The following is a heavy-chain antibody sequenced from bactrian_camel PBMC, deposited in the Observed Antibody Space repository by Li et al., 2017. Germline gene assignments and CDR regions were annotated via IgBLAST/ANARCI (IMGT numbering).Heavy chain of an antibody. CDR3: AAGDQLRRGVCARPFGY. V-gene: IGHV3-3*01. J-gene: IGHJ6*01. Sequence: VQLVESGGGSVQAGGSLRLSCVVSGHSRGSNCVGWYRLPPGRAPAEREGIAAIRRSGGETWYAGSVKGRFTISKDNAKNTLYLQMNSLKPEDTGIYYCAAGDQLRRGVCARPFGYWGQGTQVTVS. CDR2: IRRSGGET. CDR1: GHSRGSNC. D-gene: IGHD3*01.